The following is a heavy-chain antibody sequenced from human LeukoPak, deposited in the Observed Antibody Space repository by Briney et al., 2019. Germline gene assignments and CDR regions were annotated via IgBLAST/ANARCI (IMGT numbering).Heavy chain of an antibody. CDR2: IGSSGSTI. CDR1: GFTFSSYE. J-gene: IGHJ3*02. CDR3: ARSYVVVTAIDAFDI. Sequence: GXXLRLSCAASGFTFSSYEMNWVRQAPGKGLEWVSYIGSSGSTIYYADSVKGRFTISRDNAKNSLYLQMNSLRAEDTAVYYCARSYVVVTAIDAFDIWGQGTMVTVSS. D-gene: IGHD2-21*02. V-gene: IGHV3-48*03.